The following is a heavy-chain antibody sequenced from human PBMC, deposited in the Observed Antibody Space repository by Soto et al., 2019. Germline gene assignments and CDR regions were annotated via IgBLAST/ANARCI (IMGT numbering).Heavy chain of an antibody. J-gene: IGHJ4*02. V-gene: IGHV3-23*01. CDR3: ARRGPGTYFDD. CDR2: ISGSGGST. Sequence: EVPLLESGGGLVQPGGSLRLSCAASGFTFSSYAMNWVRQAPGKGLEWVSVISGSGGSTYYADSVKGRFTISRDNSKNTLYLQMNSLSAEDTAVYYWARRGPGTYFDDWGQGTLVTVSS. CDR1: GFTFSSYA. D-gene: IGHD6-13*01.